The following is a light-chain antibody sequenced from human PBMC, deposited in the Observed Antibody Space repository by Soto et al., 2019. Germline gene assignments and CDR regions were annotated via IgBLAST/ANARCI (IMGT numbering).Light chain of an antibody. J-gene: IGLJ1*01. CDR3: SSYTDTSNFV. Sequence: QSVLTQPASVSGYLGQSITISCTGTSSDVGGYNYVSWYQHHPGRAPKLLIYEVNIRPSGVSSHFSGSKSGNTASLTIAGLQAEDEADYYCSSYTDTSNFVFGTGTKVTV. CDR2: EVN. V-gene: IGLV2-14*01. CDR1: SSDVGGYNY.